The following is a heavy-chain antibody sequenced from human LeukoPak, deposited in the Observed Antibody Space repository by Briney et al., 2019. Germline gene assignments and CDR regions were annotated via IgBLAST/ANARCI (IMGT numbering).Heavy chain of an antibody. Sequence: GGSLRLSCAASGFNFRNYVMSWVRQAPGKGLEWVSTISGSTGSGGNTYYADSVKGWFTISRDNSKNTLYLQMNSLRAEDTAVYYCLRGGWGSLLDYWGQGTLVTVSS. CDR3: LRGGWGSLLDY. D-gene: IGHD6-19*01. CDR1: GFNFRNYV. V-gene: IGHV3-23*01. J-gene: IGHJ4*02. CDR2: ISGSTGSGGNT.